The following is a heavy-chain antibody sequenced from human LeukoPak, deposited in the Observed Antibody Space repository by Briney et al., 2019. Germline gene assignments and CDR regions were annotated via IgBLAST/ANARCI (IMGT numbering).Heavy chain of an antibody. V-gene: IGHV1-69*05. CDR2: IIPIFGTA. CDR3: ARGGVALGSWLPPDY. Sequence: SVKVSCKASGGTFSSCAISWVRQAPGQGLEWMGGIIPIFGTANYAQKFQGRVTITTDESTSTAYMELSSLRSEDTAVYYCARGGVALGSWLPPDYWGQGTLVTVSS. D-gene: IGHD5-12*01. CDR1: GGTFSSCA. J-gene: IGHJ4*02.